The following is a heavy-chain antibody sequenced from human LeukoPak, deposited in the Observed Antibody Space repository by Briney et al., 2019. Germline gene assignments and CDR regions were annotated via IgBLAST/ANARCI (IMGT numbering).Heavy chain of an antibody. Sequence: ASVKVSCKASGYTFNGYYMHWVRQAPGQGLEWMGWINPNSGGANYAQKFQGRVTLTRDTSISTAYMELSRLRSDDTAVYYCARVAPSGGQKWGDYFDYWGQGTLVTVSS. J-gene: IGHJ4*02. CDR1: GYTFNGYY. V-gene: IGHV1-2*02. D-gene: IGHD6-19*01. CDR2: INPNSGGA. CDR3: ARVAPSGGQKWGDYFDY.